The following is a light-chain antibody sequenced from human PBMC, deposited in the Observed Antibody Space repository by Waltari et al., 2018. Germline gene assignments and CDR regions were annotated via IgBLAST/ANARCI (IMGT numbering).Light chain of an antibody. CDR3: YSTDISGDLGV. CDR2: KHT. J-gene: IGLJ3*02. CDR1: AMPRKY. V-gene: IGLV3-10*01. Sequence: SYELTQPPSVSVSPGQTAAITCSGDAMPRKYAHWYQQKSGQAPLLVISKHTQRPSGFPDRFSGPRSGRMANLTITGAQVEDDADYYCYSTDISGDLGVFGGATKLTVL.